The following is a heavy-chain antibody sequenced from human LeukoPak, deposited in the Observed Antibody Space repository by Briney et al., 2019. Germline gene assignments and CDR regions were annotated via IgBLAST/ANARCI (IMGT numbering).Heavy chain of an antibody. CDR3: ARGLEWGDGFDI. D-gene: IGHD1-1*01. J-gene: IGHJ3*02. V-gene: IGHV4-59*10. Sequence: PSETLSLTCAVHGGSFSGYYWSWIRQPAGKGLEWIGRVYISGSTNYNPSLKSRVTISVDTSKNHFSLKLTSVTAADTAVYYCARGLEWGDGFDIWGQGTMVTVSP. CDR2: VYISGST. CDR1: GGSFSGYY.